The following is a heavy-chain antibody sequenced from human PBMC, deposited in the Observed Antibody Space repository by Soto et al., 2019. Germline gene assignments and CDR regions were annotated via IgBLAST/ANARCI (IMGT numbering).Heavy chain of an antibody. D-gene: IGHD3-10*01. V-gene: IGHV4-39*01. J-gene: IGHJ4*02. CDR2: IFSSGST. CDR1: GDSISSSSYS. Sequence: QLQLQESGPGLVKPSETLSLTCTVSGDSISSSSYSWGWVRQPPGKGLEWIGTIFSSGSTYYNPSLRSRVTVSVETSKTQFSLKLSSVTAADTAVYYCARHEAGLLLWFGELNYWGQGTLVTVSS. CDR3: ARHEAGLLLWFGELNY.